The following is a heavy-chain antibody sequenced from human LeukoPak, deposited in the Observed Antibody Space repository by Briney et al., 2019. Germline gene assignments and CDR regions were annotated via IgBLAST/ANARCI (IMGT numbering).Heavy chain of an antibody. CDR2: ISSSSAI. J-gene: IGHJ6*02. Sequence: GGSLRLSCAASGFTFSSFTMNWVRQAPGKGLEWVSYISSSSAIYYADSVKGRFTISRDNAKNSLYLQMNSLRAEDTAVYYCARVRNYGMDVWGQGTTVTVSS. CDR1: GFTFSSFT. CDR3: ARVRNYGMDV. V-gene: IGHV3-48*04.